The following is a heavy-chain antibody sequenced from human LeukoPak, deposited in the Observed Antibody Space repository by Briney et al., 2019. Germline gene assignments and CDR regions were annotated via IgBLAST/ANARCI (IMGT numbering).Heavy chain of an antibody. CDR3: ARVSSYPRFFYYYYMDV. Sequence: ASVKVSCKASGYTFTSYGISWVRQAPGQGLEWMGWISAYNGNTNYAQKLQGRVTMTTDTSTSTAYMELRSLRSDDTAVYYCARVSSYPRFFYYYYMDVWGKGTTVTVSS. D-gene: IGHD3-3*01. CDR2: ISAYNGNT. V-gene: IGHV1-18*01. CDR1: GYTFTSYG. J-gene: IGHJ6*03.